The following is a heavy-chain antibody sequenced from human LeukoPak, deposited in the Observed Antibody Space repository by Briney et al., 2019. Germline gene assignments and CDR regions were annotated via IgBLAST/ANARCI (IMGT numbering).Heavy chain of an antibody. CDR3: ARSRTSNRYFDL. Sequence: GGSLRLSCAASGFPFNSYSMNWVRQAPGKGLEWVSYINSGSTTIYSADSVKGRFAISRDNAKNSLFLQMNSLRAEDTAVYHCARSRTSNRYFDLWGRGTLVTVSS. V-gene: IGHV3-48*01. CDR1: GFPFNSYS. CDR2: INSGSTTI. D-gene: IGHD2-8*01. J-gene: IGHJ2*01.